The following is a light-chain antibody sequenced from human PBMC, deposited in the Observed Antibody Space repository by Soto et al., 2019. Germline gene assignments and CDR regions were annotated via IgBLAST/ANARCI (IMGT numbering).Light chain of an antibody. J-gene: IGKJ4*01. V-gene: IGKV1-39*01. CDR2: STS. Sequence: DIQMTQSPPSLSASVGDRVTITCRASQNIATFLNWFQQKVGEAPKLLISSTSTLQPGVPLRFSGSGSGTDFTLTISNLQPEDLATYYCQQAYNTPLTFGGGTKMEIK. CDR3: QQAYNTPLT. CDR1: QNIATF.